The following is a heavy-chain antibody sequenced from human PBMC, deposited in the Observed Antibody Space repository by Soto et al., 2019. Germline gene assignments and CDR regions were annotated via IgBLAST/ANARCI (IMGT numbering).Heavy chain of an antibody. CDR3: ARDLAKGGGSAGFDY. CDR2: INPKSGGT. CDR1: GDTFTANY. Sequence: ASVKVSFKASGDTFTANYIHWVRQAPGQGFEWMGWINPKSGGTKYPQKFQGRVTMTRDTCLSTVYMPLTRLTSDDTAVYYCARDLAKGGGSAGFDYWGQGTLVTVSS. J-gene: IGHJ4*02. D-gene: IGHD1-26*01. V-gene: IGHV1-2*02.